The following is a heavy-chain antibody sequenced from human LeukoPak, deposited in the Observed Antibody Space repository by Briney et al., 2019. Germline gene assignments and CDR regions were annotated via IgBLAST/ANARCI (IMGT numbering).Heavy chain of an antibody. V-gene: IGHV4-59*08. J-gene: IGHJ4*02. CDR3: ARHLPGAGYPYFDY. CDR2: IYFTGST. Sequence: SSETLSLTCTVCVGSISPYYWSWIRQPPGKTLEWIGYIYFTGSTNYNPSLKSRLTISLHTSKNQFSLNLSSVTAADTAVYYCARHLPGAGYPYFDYWGQGALVTVSS. CDR1: VGSISPYY. D-gene: IGHD6-19*01.